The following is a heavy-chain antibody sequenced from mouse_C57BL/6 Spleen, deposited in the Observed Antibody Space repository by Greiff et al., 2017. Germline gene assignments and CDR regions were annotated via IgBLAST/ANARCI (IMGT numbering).Heavy chain of an antibody. CDR2: IDPSDSYT. CDR3: AREDYYGSSYVDY. CDR1: GYTFTSYW. J-gene: IGHJ2*01. D-gene: IGHD1-1*01. Sequence: QVQLKESGAELVMPGASVKLSCKASGYTFTSYWMHWVKQRPGQGLEWIGEIDPSDSYTNYNQKFKGKATLTADKSSSPAYMQLSSLTSEDSAVYFCAREDYYGSSYVDYWGQGTTLTVSS. V-gene: IGHV1-69*01.